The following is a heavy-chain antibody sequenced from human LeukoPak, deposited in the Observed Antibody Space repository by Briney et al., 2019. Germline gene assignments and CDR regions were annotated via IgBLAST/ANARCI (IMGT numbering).Heavy chain of an antibody. V-gene: IGHV3-74*01. J-gene: IGHJ4*02. CDR3: ARRVSSAWALEDY. CDR1: GFTFSTYW. D-gene: IGHD6-19*01. Sequence: GGSLRLSCAASGFTFSTYWMHWVRQAPGKGLVWVSRITSDGTSTSYADSVRGRFTISRDNAKNTLYVQMNSLRAEDTAVYYCARRVSSAWALEDYWGQGTLVTVSS. CDR2: ITSDGTST.